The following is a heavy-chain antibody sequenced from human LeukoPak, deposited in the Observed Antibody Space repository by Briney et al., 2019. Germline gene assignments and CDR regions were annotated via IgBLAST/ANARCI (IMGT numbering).Heavy chain of an antibody. CDR2: INNVASRI. CDR3: ARDPTQYLRYGHFDY. D-gene: IGHD5/OR15-5a*01. CDR1: GFTFSSSA. Sequence: GGSLRLSCAASGFTFSSSAMNWVRQAPGKGLEWVSSINNVASRIYYAHSVKGRFTISRDNAKNSLYLQMNSLSDEDTAVYYCARDPTQYLRYGHFDYWGQGTLVTVSS. V-gene: IGHV3-21*01. J-gene: IGHJ4*02.